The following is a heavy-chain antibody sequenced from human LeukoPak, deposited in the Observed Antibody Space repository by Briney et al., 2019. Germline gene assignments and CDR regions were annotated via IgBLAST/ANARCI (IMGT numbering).Heavy chain of an antibody. CDR3: ARGGGGYAADY. D-gene: IGHD5-12*01. CDR1: GGSISRYY. CDR2: IYHSGTT. J-gene: IGHJ4*02. V-gene: IGHV4-59*01. Sequence: SETLSLTCSVSGGSISRYYWSWIRQPPGKGLEWIGYIYHSGTTDYNPSLTSRLTISVDTSKNQFSLNLRSMTTADTAVYYCARGGGGYAADYWAQGTLVTVSS.